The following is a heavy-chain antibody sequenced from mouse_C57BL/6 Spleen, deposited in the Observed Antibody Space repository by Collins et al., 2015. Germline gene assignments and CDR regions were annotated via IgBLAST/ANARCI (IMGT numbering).Heavy chain of an antibody. Sequence: EVQLQQSGAELVKPGASVKLSCTASGFNIKDYYMHWVKQRTEQGLEWIGRIDPEGDETKYAPKFQGKATITADTSSNTAYLQLSSLTSEDTAVYYCASGPYYYGSKGLDWYFDVWGTGTTVTVSS. CDR3: ASGPYYYGSKGLDWYFDV. D-gene: IGHD1-1*01. J-gene: IGHJ1*03. CDR2: IDPEGDET. CDR1: GFNIKDYY. V-gene: IGHV14-2*01.